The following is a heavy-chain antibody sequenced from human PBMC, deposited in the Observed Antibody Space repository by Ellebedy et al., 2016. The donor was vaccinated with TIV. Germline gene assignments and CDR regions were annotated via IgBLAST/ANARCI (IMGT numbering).Heavy chain of an antibody. J-gene: IGHJ4*02. Sequence: GGSLRLSXAASGFTFSSYAMSWVRQAPGKGLEWVSAISGSGGSTYYADSVKGRFTISRDNSKNTLYLQMNSLRAEDTAVYYCAKTAYDSSGYYYFGYWGQGTLVTVSS. CDR1: GFTFSSYA. V-gene: IGHV3-23*01. CDR2: ISGSGGST. D-gene: IGHD3-22*01. CDR3: AKTAYDSSGYYYFGY.